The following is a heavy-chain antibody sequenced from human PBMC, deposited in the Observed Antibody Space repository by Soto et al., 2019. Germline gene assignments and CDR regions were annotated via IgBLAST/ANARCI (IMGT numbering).Heavy chain of an antibody. J-gene: IGHJ4*02. D-gene: IGHD6-13*01. V-gene: IGHV4-4*02. Sequence: SETLSLTCAVSGGSINSSDWWNWVRQPPGKGLEWIGEIYHGGNINYNPSLKSRVTISMDKSKNQFSLNLFSLTAADTAVYYCARDHSYSGNWAFDYWGQGALVTVPS. CDR3: ARDHSYSGNWAFDY. CDR2: IYHGGNI. CDR1: GGSINSSDW.